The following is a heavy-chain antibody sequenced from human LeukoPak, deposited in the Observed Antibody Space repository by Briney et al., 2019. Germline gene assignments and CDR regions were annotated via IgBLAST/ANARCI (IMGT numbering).Heavy chain of an antibody. Sequence: GRSLRLSCAASGFTFSSYAMHWARQAPGKGLEWVSYISSSGSTLYYADSVKGRITISRDNAKNSLYLQMNSLRAEDTAVYYCARRRYNWSAIDYWGQGTLVTVSS. CDR1: GFTFSSYA. CDR3: ARRRYNWSAIDY. D-gene: IGHD1-20*01. CDR2: ISSSGSTL. J-gene: IGHJ4*02. V-gene: IGHV3-48*04.